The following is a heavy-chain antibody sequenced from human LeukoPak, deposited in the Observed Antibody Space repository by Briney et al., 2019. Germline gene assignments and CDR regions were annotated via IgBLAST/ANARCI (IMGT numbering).Heavy chain of an antibody. Sequence: GGSLRLPCAASGFTFSTHGLHWVRQAPGKGLEWVAVIWYDGSNKYYADSVKGRFTISRDNSKNTLYLQMNSLRAEDTAVYYCARDHPPYCSSTSCYAGNWFDPWGQGTLVTVSS. D-gene: IGHD2-2*01. V-gene: IGHV3-33*08. CDR3: ARDHPPYCSSTSCYAGNWFDP. J-gene: IGHJ5*02. CDR2: IWYDGSNK. CDR1: GFTFSTHG.